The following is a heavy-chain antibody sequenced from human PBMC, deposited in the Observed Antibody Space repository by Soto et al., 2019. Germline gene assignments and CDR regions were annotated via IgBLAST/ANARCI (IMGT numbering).Heavy chain of an antibody. V-gene: IGHV3-33*01. CDR2: IWYDGSNK. D-gene: IGHD6-19*01. J-gene: IGHJ4*02. CDR1: GFTFSSYG. CDR3: ARDGHSSGELDY. Sequence: PGGSLRLSCAASGFTFSSYGMHWVRQAPGKGLEWVAVIWYDGSNKYYADPVKGRFTISRDNSKNTLYLQMNSLRAEDTAVYYCARDGHSSGELDYWGQGTLVTVSS.